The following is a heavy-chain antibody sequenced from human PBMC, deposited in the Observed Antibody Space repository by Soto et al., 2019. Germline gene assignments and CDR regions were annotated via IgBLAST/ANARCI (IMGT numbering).Heavy chain of an antibody. CDR2: INAGNGNT. J-gene: IGHJ6*03. V-gene: IGHV1-3*01. D-gene: IGHD3-9*01. CDR1: GYTFTSYA. CDR3: ARDTYDILTGYSRYYYYYMDV. Sequence: ASVKVSCKASGYTFTSYAMHWVRQAPGQRLEWIGWINAGNGNTKYSQKFQGRVTITRDTSASTAYKELSSLRSEDTAVYYCARDTYDILTGYSRYYYYYMDVWGKGTTVTVSS.